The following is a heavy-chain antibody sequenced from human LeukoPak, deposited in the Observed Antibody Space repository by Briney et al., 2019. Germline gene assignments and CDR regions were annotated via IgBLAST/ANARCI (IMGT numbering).Heavy chain of an antibody. CDR3: AREGGRVPAAYFDY. D-gene: IGHD2-2*01. J-gene: IGHJ4*02. Sequence: GGSLRLSCAASGFTFSSYGMHWVRQAPGKGLEWVAFIRYDGSNKYYADSVKGRFTISRDNSKNTLYLQMNSLRAEDTAVYYCAREGGRVPAAYFDYWGQGTLVTVSS. V-gene: IGHV3-30*02. CDR1: GFTFSSYG. CDR2: IRYDGSNK.